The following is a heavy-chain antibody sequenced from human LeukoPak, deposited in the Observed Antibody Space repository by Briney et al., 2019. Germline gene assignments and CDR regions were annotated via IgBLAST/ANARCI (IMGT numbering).Heavy chain of an antibody. CDR1: VGSINSNSHH. CDR2: IYYSGTT. J-gene: IGHJ4*02. D-gene: IGHD3-9*01. Sequence: PSETLSLTCSVSVGSINSNSHHWDWIRQAPGKGLEWIGNIYYSGTTSYNPSLKSRVTISVDTSKNQFSLRLSSVTAADTAVYYCARRGDILTDYAFDYWGQGTLVTVSS. CDR3: ARRGDILTDYAFDY. V-gene: IGHV4-39*01.